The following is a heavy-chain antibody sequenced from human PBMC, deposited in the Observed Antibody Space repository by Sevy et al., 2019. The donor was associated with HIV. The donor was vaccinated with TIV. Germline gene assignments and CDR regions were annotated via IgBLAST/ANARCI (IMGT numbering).Heavy chain of an antibody. CDR2: IYPGDSDS. Sequence: GESLKISCKGSGYIFTNYWIGWVRQLPGKGLEWMGVIYPGDSDSRYSPSFQGQVTMSADKSISTAYLQWSRLKASDTAIYFCARATAGTAPHYSYYTMDVWGQGTTVTVSS. V-gene: IGHV5-51*01. CDR3: ARATAGTAPHYSYYTMDV. J-gene: IGHJ6*02. CDR1: GYIFTNYW. D-gene: IGHD1-1*01.